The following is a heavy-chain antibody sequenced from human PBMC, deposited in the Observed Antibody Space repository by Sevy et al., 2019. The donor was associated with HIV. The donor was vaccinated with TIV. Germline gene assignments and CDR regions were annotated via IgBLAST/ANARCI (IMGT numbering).Heavy chain of an antibody. CDR3: ARRDDLHDGLDV. CDR2: IYPGDSDT. Sequence: GESLKISCKGSGYSFITYWIAWVRQMPGKGLEWMGIIYPGDSDTRYSPSFQGHVTISADKSISTAYLQWSSLNASDTALYYCARRDDLHDGLDVWGQGTTVTVSS. J-gene: IGHJ6*02. V-gene: IGHV5-51*01. CDR1: GYSFITYW. D-gene: IGHD3-3*01.